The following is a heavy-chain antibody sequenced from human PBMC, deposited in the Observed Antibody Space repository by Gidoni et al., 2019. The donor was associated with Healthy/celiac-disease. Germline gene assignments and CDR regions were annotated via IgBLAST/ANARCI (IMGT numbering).Heavy chain of an antibody. CDR2: IFSNDEK. V-gene: IGHV2-26*01. Sequence: QVTLKESGPVLVKPTETLTLTCTVSGCSLSNDRMGVSWIRQPPGKALEWLAHIFSNDEKSSSTSLKSRLTLSKDTSKSQLVLTMTNMDPVDTATYYCARIPEAQYLPDYWGQGTLVTVSS. CDR1: GCSLSNDRMG. D-gene: IGHD2-2*01. J-gene: IGHJ4*02. CDR3: ARIPEAQYLPDY.